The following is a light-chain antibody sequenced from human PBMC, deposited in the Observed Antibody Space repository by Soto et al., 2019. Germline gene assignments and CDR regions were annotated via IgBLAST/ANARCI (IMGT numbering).Light chain of an antibody. J-gene: IGKJ3*01. CDR2: GAS. CDR3: QHYNQWPPFT. Sequence: EIEMTQSPATLSVSPGERATLSCRASQSVKSSLAWYQHKPGQVPRLLIYGASTRATGVPVRFSGSGSGTDFTLTISSLQAEDVAVYYCQHYNQWPPFTFGPGTKVDIK. V-gene: IGKV3-15*01. CDR1: QSVKSS.